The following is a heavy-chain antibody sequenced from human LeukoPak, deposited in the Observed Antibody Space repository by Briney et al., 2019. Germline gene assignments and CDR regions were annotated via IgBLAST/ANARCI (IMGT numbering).Heavy chain of an antibody. J-gene: IGHJ4*02. V-gene: IGHV3-23*01. Sequence: PGGSLRLSCAASGFTFSSYVMSWVRQAPGKGLEWVSAISGSGGSTYCADSVKGRLTISRDNSKNTLHLQMNSLRAEDTAVYFCARGLPGSGYYYFDYWGQGTLVTVSS. CDR2: ISGSGGST. D-gene: IGHD3-3*01. CDR1: GFTFSSYV. CDR3: ARGLPGSGYYYFDY.